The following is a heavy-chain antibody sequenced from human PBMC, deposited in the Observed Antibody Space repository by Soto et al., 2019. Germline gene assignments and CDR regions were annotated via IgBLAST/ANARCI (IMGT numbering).Heavy chain of an antibody. Sequence: ASVKVSCKASGGTFSSYAISWVRQAPGQGLEWMGGIIPIFGTASYAQKFQGRVTITADESTSTAYMELSSLRSEDTAVYYCARDHLLPSQYSSGWADYWGQGTLVTVSS. V-gene: IGHV1-69*13. CDR3: ARDHLLPSQYSSGWADY. CDR2: IIPIFGTA. CDR1: GGTFSSYA. J-gene: IGHJ4*02. D-gene: IGHD6-19*01.